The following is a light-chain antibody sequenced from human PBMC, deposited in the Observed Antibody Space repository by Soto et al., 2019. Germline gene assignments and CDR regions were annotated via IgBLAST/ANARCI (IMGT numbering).Light chain of an antibody. CDR3: GSWDSSLSAYV. J-gene: IGLJ1*01. CDR1: SXNIGGNS. CDR2: DDN. V-gene: IGLV1-51*01. Sequence: QSVLTQPRSVSAAPGQKVTISCSGSSXNIGGNSVSWYQQLPGTAPKLLIYDDNKRPSGIPDRFSGSKSGTSATLGITGFQTGDEADYYCGSWDSSLSAYVFGTGTKLILL.